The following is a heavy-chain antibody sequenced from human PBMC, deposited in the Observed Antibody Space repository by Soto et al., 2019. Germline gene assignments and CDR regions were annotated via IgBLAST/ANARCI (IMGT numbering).Heavy chain of an antibody. V-gene: IGHV4-59*01. CDR1: GGSISGYC. Sequence: ETLCLTCTVSGGSISGYCRSWFRQPPGKGLEWIGYTYSTGNTIYNPSLNSRVTMSVATSKNQFSLHLTYVTAADTAVYYCARGGASSKWLDPWGQGTLVTVS. CDR2: TYSTGNT. CDR3: ARGGASSKWLDP. D-gene: IGHD3-10*01. J-gene: IGHJ5*02.